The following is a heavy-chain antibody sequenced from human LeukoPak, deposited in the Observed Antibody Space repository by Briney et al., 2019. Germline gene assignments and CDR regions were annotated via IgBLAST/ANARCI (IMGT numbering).Heavy chain of an antibody. Sequence: SETLSLTCTVSGDSITSRTSCWSWIRQPPGKGLEWITCMYHTGDTFYSPSLRSRVTISIDTSKNQFSLKLSSVTAADTALYYCARRVAVAANYDYWGQGSLVIVSS. CDR3: ARRVAVAANYDY. CDR1: GDSITSRTSC. CDR2: MYHTGDT. V-gene: IGHV4-39*01. J-gene: IGHJ4*02. D-gene: IGHD6-19*01.